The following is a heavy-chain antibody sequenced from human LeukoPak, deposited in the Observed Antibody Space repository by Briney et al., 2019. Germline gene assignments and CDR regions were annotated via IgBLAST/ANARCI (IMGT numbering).Heavy chain of an antibody. D-gene: IGHD3-22*01. V-gene: IGHV1-69*06. J-gene: IGHJ4*02. CDR3: AGHTYYYDSSGYYSDY. CDR2: IIPIFGTA. CDR1: GGTFSSYA. Sequence: ASVKVSCKASGGTFSSYAISWVRQAPGQGLEWMGGIIPIFGTANYAQKFQGRVTITADKSTSTAYMELSSLRSEDTAVYYCAGHTYYYDSSGYYSDYWGQGTLVIVSS.